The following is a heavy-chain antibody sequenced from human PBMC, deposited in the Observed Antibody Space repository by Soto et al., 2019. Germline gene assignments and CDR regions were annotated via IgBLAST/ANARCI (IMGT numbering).Heavy chain of an antibody. Sequence: ASVKVSCKASGYSFSKYDISWVRQAPGQGLQWLGLISPNSGRASYSEKFQGRVTMSTDTPTTTAYLELGSLRSDDTAVYYCARQYFDFWTDYPDFDYWGQGXLVTVSS. V-gene: IGHV1-18*04. CDR1: GYSFSKYD. D-gene: IGHD3-3*01. CDR3: ARQYFDFWTDYPDFDY. CDR2: ISPNSGRA. J-gene: IGHJ4*02.